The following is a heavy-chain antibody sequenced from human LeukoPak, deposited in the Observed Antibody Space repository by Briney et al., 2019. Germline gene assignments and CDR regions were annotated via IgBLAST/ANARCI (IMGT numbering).Heavy chain of an antibody. CDR1: GYSFSSYW. J-gene: IGHJ4*02. CDR3: ARSTQYSSGWYYFDY. D-gene: IGHD6-19*01. Sequence: GESLKISXKGSGYSFSSYWIGWVRQMPGKGLEWMGIIYPGDSDTRYSPSFQGQVTISADKSISTAYLQWSSLKASDTAMYYCARSTQYSSGWYYFDYWGQGTLVTVSS. V-gene: IGHV5-51*01. CDR2: IYPGDSDT.